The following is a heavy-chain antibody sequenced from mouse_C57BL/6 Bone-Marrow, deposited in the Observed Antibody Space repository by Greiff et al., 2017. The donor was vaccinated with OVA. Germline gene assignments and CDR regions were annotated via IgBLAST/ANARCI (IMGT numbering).Heavy chain of an antibody. CDR3: ARITTVHYAMDY. V-gene: IGHV5-17*01. CDR2: ISSGSSTI. Sequence: EVQLQESGGGLVKPGGSLKLSCAASGFTFSDYGMHWVRQAPEKGLEWVAYISSGSSTIYYADTVKGRFTISRDNAKNTLFLQMTSLRSEDTAMYYCARITTVHYAMDYWGQGTSVTVSS. CDR1: GFTFSDYG. J-gene: IGHJ4*01. D-gene: IGHD1-1*01.